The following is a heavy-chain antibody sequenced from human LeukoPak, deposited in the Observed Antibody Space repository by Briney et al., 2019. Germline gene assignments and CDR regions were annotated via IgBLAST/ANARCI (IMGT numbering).Heavy chain of an antibody. Sequence: SVKVSCKASGGTFSSYAISWVRQAPGQGLEWMGGIILIFGTANYAQKFQGRVTITADKSTSTAYMELSSLRSEDTAVYYCASEVRFGGAFDIWGQGTMVTVSS. CDR3: ASEVRFGGAFDI. D-gene: IGHD4-23*01. J-gene: IGHJ3*02. CDR2: IILIFGTA. CDR1: GGTFSSYA. V-gene: IGHV1-69*06.